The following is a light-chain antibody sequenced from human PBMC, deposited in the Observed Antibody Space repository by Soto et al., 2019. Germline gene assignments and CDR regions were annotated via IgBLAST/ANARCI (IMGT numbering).Light chain of an antibody. Sequence: IVMTQSPDTLYVSPGERATLSCRASQSVSSNLAWYQQKPGQAPRLLIYGASTRATGIPARFSGSGSGTEFTLTISSLQSEDFAVYYCQQYNNWPPAFGPGTMVDIK. CDR2: GAS. CDR1: QSVSSN. J-gene: IGKJ3*01. V-gene: IGKV3-15*01. CDR3: QQYNNWPPA.